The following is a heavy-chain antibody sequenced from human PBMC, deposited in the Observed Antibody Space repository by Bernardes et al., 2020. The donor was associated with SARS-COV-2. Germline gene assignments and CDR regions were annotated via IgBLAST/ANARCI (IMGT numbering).Heavy chain of an antibody. D-gene: IGHD3-22*01. CDR3: ARSHRDSSRYAYFYDN. J-gene: IGHJ4*02. CDR2: IWSDSSNR. CDR1: GFNFGFHG. V-gene: IGHV3-33*01. Sequence: VGSLILSCVASGFNFGFHGMHWVRQAPGQGLEWVANIWSDSSNRYYADSVKGRFTISRDNSKTTLYMQMNNLRDEDTAVYYCARSHRDSSRYAYFYDNWGQGTLVTVSS.